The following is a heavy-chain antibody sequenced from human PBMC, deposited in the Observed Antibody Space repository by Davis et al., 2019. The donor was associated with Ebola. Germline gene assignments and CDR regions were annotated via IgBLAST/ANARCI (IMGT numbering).Heavy chain of an antibody. J-gene: IGHJ4*02. CDR3: ARDGDGGNFDY. CDR1: GGSFSGYY. Sequence: SETLSLTCAVYGGSFSGYYWSWIRQPPGKGLEWIGEINHSGSTNYNPSLKSRVTISVDKSKNQFSLKLSSVTAADTAVYYCARDGDGGNFDYWGQGTLVTVSS. CDR2: INHSGST. D-gene: IGHD2-21*02. V-gene: IGHV4-34*01.